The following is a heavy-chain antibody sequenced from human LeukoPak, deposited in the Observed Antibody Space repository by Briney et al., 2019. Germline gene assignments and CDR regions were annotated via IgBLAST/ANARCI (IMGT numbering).Heavy chain of an antibody. CDR3: ARSALYYDILTGPLDYYGMDV. J-gene: IGHJ6*02. CDR2: INSDGSST. CDR1: GFTFSDYY. V-gene: IGHV3-74*01. Sequence: GGSLRLSCAASGFTFSDYYMSWIRQAPGKGLVWVSRINSDGSSTSYADSVKGRFTISRDNAKNTLYLQMNSLRAEDTAVYYCARSALYYDILTGPLDYYGMDVWGQGTTVTVSS. D-gene: IGHD3-9*01.